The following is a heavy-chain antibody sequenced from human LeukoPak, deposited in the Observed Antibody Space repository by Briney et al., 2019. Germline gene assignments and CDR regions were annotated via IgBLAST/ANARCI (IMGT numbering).Heavy chain of an antibody. CDR1: GFTFNSYV. V-gene: IGHV3-23*01. CDR2: ISTRGGST. D-gene: IGHD6-19*01. CDR3: ASSGWYRYDFDY. J-gene: IGHJ4*02. Sequence: AGRSLRLSCAASGFTFNSYVMSWVRQTPGKGLEWVSYISTRGGSTYYADSVKGRFTISRDNSKNTLYLQMNSLRAEDTAVYYCASSGWYRYDFDYWGQGTLVTVSS.